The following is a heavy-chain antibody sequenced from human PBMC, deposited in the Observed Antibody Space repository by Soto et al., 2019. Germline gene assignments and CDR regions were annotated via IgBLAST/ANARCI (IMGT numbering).Heavy chain of an antibody. CDR1: GGSMRNYF. CDR3: AKPSRYCSSTSCYRGGYYYYYYGMDV. V-gene: IGHV3-30*18. J-gene: IGHJ6*02. D-gene: IGHD2-2*02. Sequence: LSLTCTVSGGSMRNYFWTWIRQPPGKGLEWVAVISYDGSNKYYADSVKGRFTISRDNSKNTLYLQMDSLRAEDTAVYYCAKPSRYCSSTSCYRGGYYYYYYGMDVWGQGTTVTVSS. CDR2: ISYDGSNK.